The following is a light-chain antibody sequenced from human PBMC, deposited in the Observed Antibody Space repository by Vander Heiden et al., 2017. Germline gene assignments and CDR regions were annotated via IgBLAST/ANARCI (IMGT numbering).Light chain of an antibody. Sequence: DIQMTQSPSTLSASVGDRVTITCRASQSIDSWLAWYQQKPGKAPKLLIYKASNLQSGVPSRFSGSGSGTEFALTISSLQPDDFATYYCQQEKSSSITFGGGTKVEIK. V-gene: IGKV1-5*03. CDR3: QQEKSSSIT. J-gene: IGKJ4*01. CDR2: KAS. CDR1: QSIDSW.